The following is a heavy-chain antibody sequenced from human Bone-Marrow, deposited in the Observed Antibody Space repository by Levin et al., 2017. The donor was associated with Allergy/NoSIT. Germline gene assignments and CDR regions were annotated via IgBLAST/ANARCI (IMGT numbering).Heavy chain of an antibody. J-gene: IGHJ5*02. D-gene: IGHD2/OR15-2a*01. CDR3: ARSRSCDSTTCYEEYNWFGP. Sequence: SCAASGFTFSSFAMNWVRQAPGKGLEWVAVISHDGSEKYHTDSVMGRFTISRDNSKNTLYLQMNSLRTEDTAVYYCARSRSCDSTTCYEEYNWFGPWGQGTLVTVSS. CDR1: GFTFSSFA. CDR2: ISHDGSEK. V-gene: IGHV3-30*04.